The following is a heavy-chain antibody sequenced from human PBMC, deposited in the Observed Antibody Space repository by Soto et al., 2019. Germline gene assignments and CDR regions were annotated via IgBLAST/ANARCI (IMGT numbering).Heavy chain of an antibody. J-gene: IGHJ4*02. Sequence: VSGPTLVNPTQTLALTCTFSGFSLTTSGVGVGWIRKTPGKALEWLAVIYWDDDKRYNPSLKSTLTTTKHTSKNQVVLKTAAMDPYDTATYFCAPSGYIDGNCDHGYFDHWGQGTLVTVSS. CDR2: IYWDDDK. CDR3: APSGYIDGNCDHGYFDH. CDR1: GFSLTTSGVG. D-gene: IGHD2-15*01. V-gene: IGHV2-5*02.